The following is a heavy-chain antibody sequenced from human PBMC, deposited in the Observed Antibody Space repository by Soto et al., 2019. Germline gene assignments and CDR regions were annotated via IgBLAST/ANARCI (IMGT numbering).Heavy chain of an antibody. Sequence: PLETLSLSWTVSDGTSSSRIYCRGWIRRPPGKGLEWIGYIHSSGRTYYNPSLKSRMTMSMDTSKNPFSPKLSSATAADTAVFYCPGVPLVSMAPYFFDDWGQGTLVT. J-gene: IGHJ4*02. CDR1: DGTSSSRIYC. CDR2: IHSSGRT. CDR3: PGVPLVSMAPYFFDD. V-gene: IGHV4-31*02. D-gene: IGHD3-16*01.